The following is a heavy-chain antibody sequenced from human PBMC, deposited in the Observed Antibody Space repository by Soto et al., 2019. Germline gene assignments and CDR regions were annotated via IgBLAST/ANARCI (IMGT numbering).Heavy chain of an antibody. V-gene: IGHV1-18*01. CDR2: ISAYNYNT. Sequence: GASVKVSCKASGYTFHNYGVNWVRQAPGHGLEWMGRISAYNYNTHYAQNFEGRVTMTTDTSTSTAYMELRSLRSDDTAIYYCARLTGVFRLVLDHWGQGTQVTVSS. CDR1: GYTFHNYG. CDR3: ARLTGVFRLVLDH. D-gene: IGHD3-16*01. J-gene: IGHJ4*02.